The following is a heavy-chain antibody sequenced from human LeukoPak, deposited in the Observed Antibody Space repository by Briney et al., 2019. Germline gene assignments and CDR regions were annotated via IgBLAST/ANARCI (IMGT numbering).Heavy chain of an antibody. J-gene: IGHJ1*01. CDR1: GGSISNYY. V-gene: IGHV4-59*01. Sequence: PSETLSLTCTVSGGSISNYYWSWIRQPPGKGREWIGYIYNSGHPNYNPSLKSRVTISEDTSKNQLSLTLSSVTAADTAVYYCARAAVTTSRYFQHWGQGSLVTVSS. CDR2: IYNSGHP. CDR3: ARAAVTTSRYFQH. D-gene: IGHD4-17*01.